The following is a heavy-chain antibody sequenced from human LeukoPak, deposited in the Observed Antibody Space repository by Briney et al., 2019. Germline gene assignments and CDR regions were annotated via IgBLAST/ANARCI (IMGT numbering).Heavy chain of an antibody. V-gene: IGHV3-73*01. CDR1: GLTFSGSA. CDR2: IRSKANSYAT. CDR3: QKMNA. D-gene: IGHD1-1*01. J-gene: IGHJ4*02. Sequence: PGGCLRLAWAAAGLTFSGSAMHWVRQAAGKGLGWVGRIRSKANSYATAYAASVKGRFTISRDDSKNTAYLQMNSLKTEDTAVYYCQKMNAWGQGTLVTVSS.